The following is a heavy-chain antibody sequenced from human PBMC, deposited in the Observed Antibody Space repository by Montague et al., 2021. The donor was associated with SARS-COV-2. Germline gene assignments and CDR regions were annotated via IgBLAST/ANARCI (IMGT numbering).Heavy chain of an antibody. CDR2: IFYNGNT. V-gene: IGHV4-59*08. Sequence: SETLSLTCTVYGGPLSPFYWSWLRQPPGKGLEWIGYIFYNGNTRYNPSLKSRLTFSVDTSKNQFSLELRSVTAADAGVYYCGRGQAGDVWGQGTTVTVSS. CDR1: GGPLSPFY. D-gene: IGHD5-12*01. J-gene: IGHJ6*02. CDR3: GRGQAGDV.